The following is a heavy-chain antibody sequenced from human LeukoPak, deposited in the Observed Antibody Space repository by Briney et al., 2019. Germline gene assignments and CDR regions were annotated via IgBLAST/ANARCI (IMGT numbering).Heavy chain of an antibody. CDR2: IYYSGST. V-gene: IGHV4-59*08. CDR3: ARWKRDYYGMDV. CDR1: GGSITNYY. Sequence: PSETLSLTCTVSGGSITNYYWSWIRQPPGKGLEWIGYIYYSGSTNYNPSLKSRVTISVDTSKNQFSLKLSSVTAADTAVYYCARWKRDYYGMDVWGQGTTVTVSS. D-gene: IGHD1-1*01. J-gene: IGHJ6*02.